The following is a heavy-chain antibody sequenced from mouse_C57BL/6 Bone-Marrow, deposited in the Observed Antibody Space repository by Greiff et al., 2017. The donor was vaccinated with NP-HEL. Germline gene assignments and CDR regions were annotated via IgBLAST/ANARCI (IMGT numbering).Heavy chain of an antibody. V-gene: IGHV5-6*01. D-gene: IGHD1-1*01. CDR1: GFTFSSYG. Sequence: EVQGVESGGDLVKPGGSLKLSCAASGFTFSSYGMSWVRQTPDKRLEWVATISSGGSYTYYPDSVKGRFTISRDNAKNTLYLQMSSLKSEDTAMYYCARIYYYGSSPFWYFDVWGTGTTVTVSS. J-gene: IGHJ1*03. CDR3: ARIYYYGSSPFWYFDV. CDR2: ISSGGSYT.